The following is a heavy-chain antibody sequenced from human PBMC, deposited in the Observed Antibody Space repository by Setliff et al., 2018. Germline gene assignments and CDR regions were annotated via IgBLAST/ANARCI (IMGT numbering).Heavy chain of an antibody. D-gene: IGHD3-10*01. CDR1: GGTFSSYA. V-gene: IGHV7-4-1*02. Sequence: ASVKVSCKASGGTFSSYAISWVRQAPGQGLEWMGWISAYNGNTTYAQGFTGRFVFSLDTSVSTAYLQISSLKAEDTAVYYCARDGESTTFDYWGQGTLVTVSS. J-gene: IGHJ4*02. CDR2: ISAYNGNT. CDR3: ARDGESTTFDY.